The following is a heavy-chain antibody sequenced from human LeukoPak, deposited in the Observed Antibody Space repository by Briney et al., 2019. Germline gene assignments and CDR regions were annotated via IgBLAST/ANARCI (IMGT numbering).Heavy chain of an antibody. V-gene: IGHV3-30*02. CDR3: AKDISGSGEGFDI. Sequence: GGSLRLSCAASGFTFSSYGMHWVRQAPGKGLEWVAFIRYDGSNKYYADSVKGRFTISRDNSKNTLYLQMNSPRAEDTAVYYCAKDISGSGEGFDIWGQGTMVTVSS. J-gene: IGHJ3*02. D-gene: IGHD3-10*01. CDR1: GFTFSSYG. CDR2: IRYDGSNK.